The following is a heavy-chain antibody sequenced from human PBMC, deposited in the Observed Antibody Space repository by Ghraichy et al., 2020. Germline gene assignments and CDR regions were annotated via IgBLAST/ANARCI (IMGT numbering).Heavy chain of an antibody. CDR2: MYYSGST. V-gene: IGHV4-59*01. CDR1: GGSISSDY. CDR3: AGAVAGTLGVGFDY. D-gene: IGHD6-19*01. Sequence: SQTLSLTCSVSGGSISSDYWSWIRQPPGKGLEWIGYMYYSGSTNYNPSLKSRVTISLDTSKNQFSLKLSSVTAADTAVYYCAGAVAGTLGVGFDYWGQGTLVTVSS. J-gene: IGHJ4*02.